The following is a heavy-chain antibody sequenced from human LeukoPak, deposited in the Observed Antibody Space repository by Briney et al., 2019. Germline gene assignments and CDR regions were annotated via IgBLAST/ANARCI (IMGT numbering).Heavy chain of an antibody. J-gene: IGHJ5*02. D-gene: IGHD2-8*01. CDR2: INTNTGNP. V-gene: IGHV7-4-1*02. CDR3: ATDLLMVYAINVLPGWFDP. Sequence: ASVKVSRKASGYAFTSYAMNWVRQAPGQGLEWMGWINTNTGNPTYAQGFTGRFVFSLDTSVSTAYLQISSLKAEDTAVYYCATDLLMVYAINVLPGWFDPWGQGTLVTVSS. CDR1: GYAFTSYA.